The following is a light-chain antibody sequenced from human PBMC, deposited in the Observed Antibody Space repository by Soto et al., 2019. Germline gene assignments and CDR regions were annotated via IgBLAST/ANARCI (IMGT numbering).Light chain of an antibody. CDR1: QSISSY. Sequence: DIQMTQSPSSLSASVGDRVTITCRASQSISSYLNWYQQKPGKAPKLLIYAASSLQSGVPSRFSGSGSGTDFTLTIRSLQTEDFATYYCQQSEGTFGQGTQLEIK. CDR3: QQSEGT. J-gene: IGKJ2*02. CDR2: AAS. V-gene: IGKV1-39*01.